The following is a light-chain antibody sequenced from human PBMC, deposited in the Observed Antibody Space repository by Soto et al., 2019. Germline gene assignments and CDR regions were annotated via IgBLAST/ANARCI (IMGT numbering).Light chain of an antibody. CDR2: GAS. CDR3: QQYGSSPRT. Sequence: DIVLTQSPGTLSLSPGERATLSCRASQSVSSNFLAWYQQKPGQASRLLIYGASNRATGIPDRFSGSGSGTDFTLTISRLEPEDFAVYYCQQYGSSPRTFGQGTKVEIK. V-gene: IGKV3-20*01. J-gene: IGKJ1*01. CDR1: QSVSSNF.